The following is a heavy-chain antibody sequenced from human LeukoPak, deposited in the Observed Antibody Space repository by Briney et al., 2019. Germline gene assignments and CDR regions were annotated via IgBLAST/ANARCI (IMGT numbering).Heavy chain of an antibody. Sequence: ASVKVSCKASGYTFTGYYMHWVRQAPGQGLEWMGRINPNSGGTNYAQKFQGRVTMTRDTSISTAYMELSRLRTDDTAVYYCARDQDDILTGYYTAPTGYWGQGTLVTVSS. CDR2: INPNSGGT. V-gene: IGHV1-2*06. CDR3: ARDQDDILTGYYTAPTGY. D-gene: IGHD3-9*01. J-gene: IGHJ4*02. CDR1: GYTFTGYY.